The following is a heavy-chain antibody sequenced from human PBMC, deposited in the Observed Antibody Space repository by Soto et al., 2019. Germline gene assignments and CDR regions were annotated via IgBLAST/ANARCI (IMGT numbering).Heavy chain of an antibody. Sequence: GGTLRLSCSASGFAFSSHAMNWVRQAPGKGLQYLSALTSHACIIYYADSVKGIFTISRDNSKKTLILQLRNLRTNHTAAYYSLNVAGSTITCCHCSFDVWGQGTMVAVSS. CDR3: LNVAGSTITCCHCSFDV. CDR1: GFAFSSHA. D-gene: IGHD1-26*01. J-gene: IGHJ3*01. V-gene: IGHV3-64D*06. CDR2: LTSHACII.